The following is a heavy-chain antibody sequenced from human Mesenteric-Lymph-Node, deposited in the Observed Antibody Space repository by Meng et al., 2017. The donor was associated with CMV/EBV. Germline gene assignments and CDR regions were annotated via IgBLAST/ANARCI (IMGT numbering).Heavy chain of an antibody. V-gene: IGHV1-69*02. CDR2: IIPILGIA. J-gene: IGHJ4*02. D-gene: IGHD3-22*01. Sequence: SVKVSCKASGGTFSSYTISWVRQAPGQGLEWMGRIIPILGIANYAQKFQGRVTITADKSTSTAYMELSSLRSDDTALYYCARGFGAFFYDSSGYYSHYFDYWGQGTLVTVSS. CDR3: ARGFGAFFYDSSGYYSHYFDY. CDR1: GGTFSSYT.